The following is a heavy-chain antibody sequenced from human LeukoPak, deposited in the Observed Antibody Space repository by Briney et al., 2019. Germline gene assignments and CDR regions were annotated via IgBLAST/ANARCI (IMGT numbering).Heavy chain of an antibody. V-gene: IGHV3-7*01. CDR2: IKQDGSEK. Sequence: GGSLRLSCAASGFRLSNYWMNWVRQAPGKGLEGVANIKQDGSEKNYVDSVKGRFSISRDNAKNSLILQMNSLRDEDTAVYYCARGVWAPFDSWGQGTLVSVSS. J-gene: IGHJ4*02. CDR1: GFRLSNYW. CDR3: ARGVWAPFDS. D-gene: IGHD7-27*01.